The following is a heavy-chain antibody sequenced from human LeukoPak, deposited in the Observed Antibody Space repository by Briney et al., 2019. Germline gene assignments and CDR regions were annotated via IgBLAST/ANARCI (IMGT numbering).Heavy chain of an antibody. CDR1: GFTFSSYE. D-gene: IGHD6-19*01. CDR2: ISGSGSTI. V-gene: IGHV3-48*03. J-gene: IGHJ4*02. CDR3: ARLDASGLDY. Sequence: GGSLRLSCAASGFTFSSYEMNWVRQAPGKGLEWVSYISGSGSTIYYADSVEGRFSISRDNAKNSLYLQMNSLRADDTAVYYCARLDASGLDYWGQGTLVTVSS.